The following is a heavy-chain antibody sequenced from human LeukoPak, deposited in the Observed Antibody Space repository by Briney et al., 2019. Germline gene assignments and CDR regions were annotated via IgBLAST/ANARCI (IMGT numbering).Heavy chain of an antibody. CDR3: AKRPLYDSSGSWGYYFDY. CDR2: ISGSGGST. J-gene: IGHJ4*02. CDR1: GFTFSSYA. V-gene: IGHV3-23*01. D-gene: IGHD3-22*01. Sequence: PGGSLTLSCAASGFTFSSYALSWVRQAPGKGLEWVSAISGSGGSTYYADSVKGRFTISRDNSKNTLYLQMNSLRAEDTAVYYCAKRPLYDSSGSWGYYFDYWGQGTLVTVSS.